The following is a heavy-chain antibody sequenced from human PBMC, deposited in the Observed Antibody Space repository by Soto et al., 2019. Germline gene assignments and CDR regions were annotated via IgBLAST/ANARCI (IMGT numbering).Heavy chain of an antibody. J-gene: IGHJ6*02. D-gene: IGHD3-3*01. Sequence: PAGSLRLSCAASGFTFSSYAMSWVRQAPGKGLEWVSAISGSGGSTYYADSVKGRFTISRDNSKNTLYLQMNSLRAEDTAVYYCAKVSTAETYYDFWSGYYTDYGMDVWGQGTTVTVSS. CDR1: GFTFSSYA. CDR2: ISGSGGST. V-gene: IGHV3-23*01. CDR3: AKVSTAETYYDFWSGYYTDYGMDV.